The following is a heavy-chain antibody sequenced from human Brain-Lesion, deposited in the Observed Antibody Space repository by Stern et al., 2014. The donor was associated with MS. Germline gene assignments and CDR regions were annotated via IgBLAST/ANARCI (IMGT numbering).Heavy chain of an antibody. CDR3: ARASAPLYSGNWFDS. V-gene: IGHV4-61*02. CDR1: GDSISRDNYF. CDR2: IHASGST. Sequence: MQLVESGPGLVKPSQTLSVTCTVSGDSISRDNYFWSWIRQAAGKRLEWIGRIHASGSTFYNPSLKSRVPISVAPSKPQFSLKLNSVTAEDTAVYYCARASAPLYSGNWFDSWGQGTLVSVSS. J-gene: IGHJ5*01. D-gene: IGHD5-18*01.